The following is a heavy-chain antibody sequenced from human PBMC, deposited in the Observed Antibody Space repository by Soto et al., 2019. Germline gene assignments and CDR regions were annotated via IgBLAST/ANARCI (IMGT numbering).Heavy chain of an antibody. D-gene: IGHD6-19*01. CDR1: GFTFNNCG. V-gene: IGHV3-30*03. J-gene: IGHJ5*02. CDR3: ARDWGSSGWFNWFDP. CDR2: LSHDGTIT. Sequence: QVQLVESGGGVVQPGRSLRLSCAASGFTFNNCGMHWVRQAPGKGLEWVAILSHDGTITYYGDSVRGRFTVSRDESKNTLYLQMNSLRPEDTAVYYSARDWGSSGWFNWFDPWGQGSLVTVSS.